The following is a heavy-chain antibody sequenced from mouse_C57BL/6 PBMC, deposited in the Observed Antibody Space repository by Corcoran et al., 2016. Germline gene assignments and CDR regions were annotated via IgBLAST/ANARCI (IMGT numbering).Heavy chain of an antibody. D-gene: IGHD2-4*01. CDR1: GYTFTSYG. V-gene: IGHV1-81*01. CDR2: IYPRSGNT. Sequence: QVQLQQSGAELARPGASVKLSCKASGYTFTSYGISWVKQRTGQGLEWIGEIYPRSGNTYYNEKFKGKATLTADKSSSTAYMELRSLTSEDSAVYFWAREWGLYYDYDRFAYWGQGTLVTVSA. J-gene: IGHJ3*01. CDR3: AREWGLYYDYDRFAY.